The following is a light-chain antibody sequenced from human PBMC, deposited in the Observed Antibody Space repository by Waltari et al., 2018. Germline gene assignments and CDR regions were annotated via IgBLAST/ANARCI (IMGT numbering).Light chain of an antibody. Sequence: EIVFTQSPGTLSLSPGERATLSCRASQSVGTTLAWYQQKPGQAPRLLIYHASLRATGIPDRFSGSGSGTDFSLTISRLEPEDFAVYYCQHYVRLPATFGQGTKVEIK. CDR2: HAS. CDR3: QHYVRLPAT. V-gene: IGKV3-20*01. CDR1: QSVGTT. J-gene: IGKJ1*01.